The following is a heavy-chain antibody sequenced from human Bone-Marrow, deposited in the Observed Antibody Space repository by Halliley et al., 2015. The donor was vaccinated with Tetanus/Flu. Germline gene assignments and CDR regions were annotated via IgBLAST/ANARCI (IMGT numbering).Heavy chain of an antibody. V-gene: IGHV4-61*03. D-gene: IGHD3-16*01. CDR2: IHSSGST. Sequence: CIGNIHSSGSTNYNPSLTSRVTLSLAPSKNHFSLRLASMTAADTAMYYRARGGPFSGDVWGWFDPWGQGPLVTVSS. CDR3: ARGGPFSGDVWGWFDP. J-gene: IGHJ5*02.